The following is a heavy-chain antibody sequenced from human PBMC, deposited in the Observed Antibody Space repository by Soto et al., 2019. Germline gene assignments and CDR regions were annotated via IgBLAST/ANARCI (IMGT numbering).Heavy chain of an antibody. CDR1: GGSISSYY. J-gene: IGHJ6*02. CDR2: IYYSGST. V-gene: IGHV4-59*01. D-gene: IGHD6-19*01. CDR3: ARRYSSGLPRKNGMDV. Sequence: SETLSLTCTVSGGSISSYYWSWIRQPPGKGLEWIGYIYYSGSTNYNPSLKSRVTISVDTSKNQFSLELSSVTAADTAVYYCARRYSSGLPRKNGMDVWGQGTTVTVSS.